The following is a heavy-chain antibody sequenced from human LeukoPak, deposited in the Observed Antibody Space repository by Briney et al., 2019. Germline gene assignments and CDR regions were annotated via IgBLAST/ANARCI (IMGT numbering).Heavy chain of an antibody. D-gene: IGHD3-22*01. V-gene: IGHV3-9*01. J-gene: IGHJ4*02. CDR3: AKGTQEDTYYYDSSGSPTD. Sequence: GGSLRLSCAASGFTFDDYAMHWVRQAPGKGLEWVSGISWNGGSIGYADSVKGRFTISGDNAKNSLYLQMNSLRAEDTALYYCAKGTQEDTYYYDSSGSPTDWGQGTLVTVSS. CDR2: ISWNGGSI. CDR1: GFTFDDYA.